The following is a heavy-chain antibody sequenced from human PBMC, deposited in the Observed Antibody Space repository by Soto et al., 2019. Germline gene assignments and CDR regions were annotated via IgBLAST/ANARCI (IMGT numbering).Heavy chain of an antibody. CDR2: IRSKANSYAT. CDR1: VFTFSGSA. J-gene: IGHJ4*02. CDR3: NRHPYDFWSGPYFDY. V-gene: IGHV3-73*01. D-gene: IGHD3-3*01. Sequence: PGGSLRLSCAASVFTFSGSAMHWVRQASGKGLEWVGRIRSKANSYATAYAASVKGRFTISRDDSKNTAYLQMNSLKTEDTAVYYCNRHPYDFWSGPYFDYWGQGTLVTVSS.